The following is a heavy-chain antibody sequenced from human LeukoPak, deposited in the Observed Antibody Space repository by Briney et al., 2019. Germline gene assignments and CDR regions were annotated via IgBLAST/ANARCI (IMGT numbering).Heavy chain of an antibody. D-gene: IGHD3-22*01. V-gene: IGHV4-39*01. CDR1: DDSIRTNTYY. J-gene: IGHJ4*02. CDR2: IYYSGST. Sequence: PSETLSLTCTVSDDSIRTNTYYWGWIRQPPGKGLEWIGSIYYSGSTYYNLSLKSRVTISVATSKKQFSLKLSSVTAADTAVYYCARLSPFGYYDSSGYPFDYWGQGTLVTVSS. CDR3: ARLSPFGYYDSSGYPFDY.